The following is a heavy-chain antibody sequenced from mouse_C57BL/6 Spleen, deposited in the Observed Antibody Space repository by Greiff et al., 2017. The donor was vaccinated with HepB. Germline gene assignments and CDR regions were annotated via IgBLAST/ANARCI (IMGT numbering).Heavy chain of an antibody. CDR3: ARNDYYYGSRALNFDV. CDR1: GFSLTSYG. Sequence: VQLQQSGPGLVQPSQSLSITCTVSGFSLTSYGVHWVRQSPGKGLEWLGVIWSGGSTDYNAAFISRLSISKDNSKSQVFFKMNSLQADDTAIYYCARNDYYYGSRALNFDVWGTGTTVTVSS. J-gene: IGHJ1*03. V-gene: IGHV2-2*01. CDR2: IWSGGST. D-gene: IGHD1-1*01.